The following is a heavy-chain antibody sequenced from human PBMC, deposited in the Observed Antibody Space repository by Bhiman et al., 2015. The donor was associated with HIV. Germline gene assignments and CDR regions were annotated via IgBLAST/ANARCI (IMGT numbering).Heavy chain of an antibody. D-gene: IGHD3-22*01. CDR2: ISSSGSTI. V-gene: IGHV3-11*04. CDR1: GFIFSDYY. CDR3: ARVYDSAGYYAYYNYYMDV. J-gene: IGHJ6*03. Sequence: QVQLVESGGDLVKPGGSLRLSCAASGFIFSDYYMAWIRQAPGKGLEWVSYISSSGSTIYYADSVKGRFTISRDNAKNSLYLQMNSLTVEDTAVYYCARVYDSAGYYAYYNYYMDVWGKGTTVTVSS.